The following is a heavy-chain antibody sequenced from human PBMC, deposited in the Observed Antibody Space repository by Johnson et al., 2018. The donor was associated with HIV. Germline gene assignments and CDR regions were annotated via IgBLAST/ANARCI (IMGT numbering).Heavy chain of an antibody. V-gene: IGHV3-7*05. J-gene: IGHJ3*02. CDR2: IKQDGSEK. Sequence: VQLVESGGGLVKPGGSLRLSCAASGFTFSSYWMSWVRQAPGKGLEWVANIKQDGSEKYYVDSVKGRFTNSRDNATNSLYLQMNSLRAEDTAVYYCARDRGVFWKNDYKGDAFDIWGQGTMVTVSS. CDR1: GFTFSSYW. D-gene: IGHD3-3*01. CDR3: ARDRGVFWKNDYKGDAFDI.